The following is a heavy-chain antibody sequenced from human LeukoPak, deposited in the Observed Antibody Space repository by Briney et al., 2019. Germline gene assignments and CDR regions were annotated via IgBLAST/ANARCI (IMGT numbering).Heavy chain of an antibody. CDR2: IYYSGST. J-gene: IGHJ4*02. D-gene: IGHD2-2*01. CDR1: GGSISSSSYY. Sequence: SETLSLTCTVSGGSISSSSYYWGWIRQPPGKGLEWIGSIYYSGSTTRNPSLESRVTISVDTSTNQVSLRLSSVTAADTAVYYCARDKKGSSCYDFWGQGTLVTVSS. V-gene: IGHV4-39*07. CDR3: ARDKKGSSCYDF.